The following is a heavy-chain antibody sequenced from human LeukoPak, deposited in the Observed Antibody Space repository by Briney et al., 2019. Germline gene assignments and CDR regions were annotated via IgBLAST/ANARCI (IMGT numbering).Heavy chain of an antibody. J-gene: IGHJ3*02. D-gene: IGHD3-22*01. Sequence: PSETLSLTCTVSGGSISSYYWSWIRQPPGKGLEWIGYIYYSGSTNYNPSLKGRVTISVDTSKNQFSLKLSSVTAADTAVYYCARRHYYDSSGSDAFDIWGQGTMVTVSS. V-gene: IGHV4-59*08. CDR2: IYYSGST. CDR3: ARRHYYDSSGSDAFDI. CDR1: GGSISSYY.